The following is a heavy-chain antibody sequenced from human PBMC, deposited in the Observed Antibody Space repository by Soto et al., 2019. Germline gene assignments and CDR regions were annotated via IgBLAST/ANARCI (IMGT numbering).Heavy chain of an antibody. CDR2: ISYDGSNK. V-gene: IGHV3-30*18. J-gene: IGHJ6*02. CDR1: GFTFSSYG. CDR3: AKDRSRVYYYYYGMDV. Sequence: QVQLVESGGGVVQPGRSLRLCCAASGFTFSSYGMHWVRQAPGKGLEWVAVISYDGSNKYYADSVKGRFTISRDNSKNALYLQMNSLRAEETAVYYCAKDRSRVYYYYYGMDVWGQGTTVTVSS.